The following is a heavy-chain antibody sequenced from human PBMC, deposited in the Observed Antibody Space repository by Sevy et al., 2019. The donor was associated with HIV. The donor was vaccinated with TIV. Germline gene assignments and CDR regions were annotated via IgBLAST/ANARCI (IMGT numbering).Heavy chain of an antibody. D-gene: IGHD3-10*01. J-gene: IGHJ3*02. Sequence: GGSLRLSCAASGFTFDSYAMNWVRQAPGKGLEWVSAISGSALTTYYAGSVKGRFTISRDNAKNTVYLQMNSLRADDTALYFCGREMISMVPGVPDAFDIWGHGTMVTVSS. CDR1: GFTFDSYA. V-gene: IGHV3-23*01. CDR2: ISGSALTT. CDR3: GREMISMVPGVPDAFDI.